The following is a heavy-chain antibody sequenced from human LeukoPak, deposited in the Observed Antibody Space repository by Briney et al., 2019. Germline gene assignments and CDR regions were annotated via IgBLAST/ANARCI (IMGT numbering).Heavy chain of an antibody. J-gene: IGHJ4*02. D-gene: IGHD3-9*01. V-gene: IGHV1-8*02. CDR2: MNPNSGNT. CDR3: VRHDDIFTGFRH. Sequence: ASVKVSCKASGGTFSSYAISWVRQAPGQGLEWMGGMNPNSGNTGYSQKFQGRVTMTRHTSISTAYMELSSLRSEDTAVYYCVRHDDIFTGFRHWGQGTVVTVSS. CDR1: GGTFSSYA.